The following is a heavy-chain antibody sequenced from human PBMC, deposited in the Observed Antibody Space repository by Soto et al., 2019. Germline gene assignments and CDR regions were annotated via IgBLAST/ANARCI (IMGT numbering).Heavy chain of an antibody. CDR3: ARPRVGDMSYFDY. Sequence: GESLKISCQGSGYSFSTYWIAWLRQMPGKGLEWMGMIYPGDSDIRYSPSSQGQVTISVDKSISTAYLQWSSLKASDTAMYYCARPRVGDMSYFDYWGQGTLVTVSS. J-gene: IGHJ4*02. CDR2: IYPGDSDI. V-gene: IGHV5-51*01. D-gene: IGHD1-26*01. CDR1: GYSFSTYW.